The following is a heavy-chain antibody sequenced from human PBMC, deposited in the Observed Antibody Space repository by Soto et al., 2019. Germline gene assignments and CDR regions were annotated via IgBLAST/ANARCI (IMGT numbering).Heavy chain of an antibody. CDR3: ARDIVATIGTAFDI. Sequence: PSQTLSLTCAISGDSVSSNSAAWNCIRQSPSRGLEWLGRTYYRSKWYNDYAVSVKSRITINPDTSKNQFSLQLNSVTPEDTAVYYCARDIVATIGTAFDIWGQGTMVTVSS. J-gene: IGHJ3*02. D-gene: IGHD5-12*01. CDR2: TYYRSKWYN. CDR1: GDSVSSNSAA. V-gene: IGHV6-1*01.